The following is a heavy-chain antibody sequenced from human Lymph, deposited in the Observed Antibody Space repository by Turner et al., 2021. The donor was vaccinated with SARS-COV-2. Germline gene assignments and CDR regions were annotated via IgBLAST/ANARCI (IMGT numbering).Heavy chain of an antibody. Sequence: QVQLVESGGGVVQPGRSLRLPCAESGFTFSSYGMHWVRQAPGKGLEWVAFIWFDVSNTYYADSVKGRFTISRDNSKNTLYLQMNSLRAEDTAVYYCARDRAGSSGWYDSYFDYWGQGTLVTVSS. CDR2: IWFDVSNT. CDR3: ARDRAGSSGWYDSYFDY. V-gene: IGHV3-33*01. J-gene: IGHJ4*02. CDR1: GFTFSSYG. D-gene: IGHD6-19*01.